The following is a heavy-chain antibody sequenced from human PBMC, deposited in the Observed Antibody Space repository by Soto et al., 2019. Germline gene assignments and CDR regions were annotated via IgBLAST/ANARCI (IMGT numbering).Heavy chain of an antibody. V-gene: IGHV4-31*03. CDR2: IYYSGST. D-gene: IGHD3-10*01. Sequence: QVQLQESGPGLVKPSQTLSLTCTVSGGSISSGGYYWSWIRQHPVKGLEWIGYIYYSGSTYYNPSLKSRVTISVDTSKNQFSLKLSAVTAADTAVYYCARVLRVRGVRFYPWGQGTLVTVSS. J-gene: IGHJ5*02. CDR1: GGSISSGGYY. CDR3: ARVLRVRGVRFYP.